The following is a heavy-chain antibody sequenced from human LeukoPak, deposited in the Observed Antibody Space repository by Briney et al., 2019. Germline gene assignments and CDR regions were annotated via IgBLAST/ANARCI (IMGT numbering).Heavy chain of an antibody. D-gene: IGHD6-19*01. V-gene: IGHV1-18*01. Sequence: ASVKVSCKASGYTFTSYGISWVRQAPGQGLEWMGWISAYNGNTNYAQKLQGRVTMTTDTSTSTAYMELRSLRSDDTAVYYCARDLVSQWLVQGGLGGDYWGQGTLVTVSS. CDR3: ARDLVSQWLVQGGLGGDY. J-gene: IGHJ4*02. CDR2: ISAYNGNT. CDR1: GYTFTSYG.